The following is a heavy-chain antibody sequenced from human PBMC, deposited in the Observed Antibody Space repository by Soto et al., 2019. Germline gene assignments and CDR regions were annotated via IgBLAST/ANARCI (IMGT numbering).Heavy chain of an antibody. CDR1: GGSISSYY. CDR3: PRHSPKLGMGLPDAFDI. CDR2: IYYSGST. Sequence: QVQLQESGPGLVKPSETLSLTCTVSGGSISSYYWSWIRQPPGKGLEWIGYIYYSGSTNYNPSLKSRVTISVXXSXNXXSLKLSSVTAADTAVYYCPRHSPKLGMGLPDAFDIWGQGTMVTVSS. V-gene: IGHV4-59*08. D-gene: IGHD7-27*01. J-gene: IGHJ3*02.